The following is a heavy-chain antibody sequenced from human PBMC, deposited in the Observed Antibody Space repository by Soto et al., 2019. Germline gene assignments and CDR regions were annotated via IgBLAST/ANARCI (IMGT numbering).Heavy chain of an antibody. D-gene: IGHD1-26*01. CDR1: GFTFSIYG. CDR3: ATLGPYDAFDI. V-gene: IGHV3-30*03. J-gene: IGHJ3*02. CDR2: ISYDGSNK. Sequence: QVQLVESGGGAVQPGRSLRLSCAASGFTFSIYGMHWVLQAPGKGLVWVAVISYDGSNKYYADSVKGRFTISRDNSKNTLYLQMNSLRAEDTAVYYCATLGPYDAFDIWGQGTMVTVSS.